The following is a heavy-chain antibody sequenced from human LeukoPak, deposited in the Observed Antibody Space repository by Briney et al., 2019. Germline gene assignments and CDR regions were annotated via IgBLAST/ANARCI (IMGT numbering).Heavy chain of an antibody. CDR2: IHFDGSPK. Sequence: GGSLRLSCAASGFTFSSYGMHWVRQAPGKGLEWVAFIHFDGSPKYSGDSVKGRFTVSRDNSKNTLYLQMNSLGPEDTAVYYCAKDQCTRASCDGYPGHWGQGTLVTVSS. V-gene: IGHV3-30*02. CDR1: GFTFSSYG. CDR3: AKDQCTRASCDGYPGH. D-gene: IGHD2-2*03. J-gene: IGHJ4*02.